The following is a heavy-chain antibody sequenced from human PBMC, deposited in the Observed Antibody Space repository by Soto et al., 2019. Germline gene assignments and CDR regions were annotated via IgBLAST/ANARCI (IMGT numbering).Heavy chain of an antibody. CDR1: GGTFSSYA. D-gene: IGHD2-15*01. Sequence: ASVKVSCKASGGTFSSYAISWVRQAPGQGLEWMGGIIPIFGTANYEQKFKGRVTITADESTSTAYLELSSLRSGDTAVFFCARVVTVVKSFHYCYFILGGRGTLVTASS. CDR2: IIPIFGTA. CDR3: ARVVTVVKSFHYCYFIL. V-gene: IGHV1-69*13. J-gene: IGHJ2*01.